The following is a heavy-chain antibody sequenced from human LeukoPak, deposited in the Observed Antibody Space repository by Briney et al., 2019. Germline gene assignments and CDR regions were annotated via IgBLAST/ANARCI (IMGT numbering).Heavy chain of an antibody. CDR3: ARDIFSVAGPDLDC. J-gene: IGHJ4*02. D-gene: IGHD6-19*01. V-gene: IGHV3-9*01. CDR2: ISWDSGSI. Sequence: GGSLRLSCAASGFTFDNYAMHWVRQTPGKGLEWVSGISWDSGSINYADSVKGRFTISRDNAKNSLFLQVNSLRTEDTALYYCARDIFSVAGPDLDCWGQGTQVTVSS. CDR1: GFTFDNYA.